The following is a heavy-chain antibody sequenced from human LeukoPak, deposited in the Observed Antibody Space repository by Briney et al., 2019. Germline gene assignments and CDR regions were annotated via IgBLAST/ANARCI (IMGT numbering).Heavy chain of an antibody. J-gene: IGHJ4*02. D-gene: IGHD1-26*01. CDR1: GFTFKIYA. CDR2: ISASGGTI. CDR3: AKGANSDTRYYFDY. Sequence: DPGGSLRLSCAASGFTFKIYAMSWVRQAPGKGLEWVSSISASGGTIYYADSVKGRFTISRDNSKNTLFLQMKSLRVEHTAIYYCAKGANSDTRYYFDYWGQGSLVTVSS. V-gene: IGHV3-23*01.